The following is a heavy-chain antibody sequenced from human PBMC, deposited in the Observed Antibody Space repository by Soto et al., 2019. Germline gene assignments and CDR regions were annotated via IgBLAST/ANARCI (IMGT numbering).Heavy chain of an antibody. J-gene: IGHJ4*02. CDR3: AKAIVAATSGTDC. CDR2: ISGSGGIT. D-gene: IGHD1-26*01. Sequence: EVQLLESGGGLVQPVGSLRLSCAASGFTFSSYAMSWVRQAPGKGLEWVSGISGSGGITYYADSVKGRFTISRDNSKNTLYLQMDSLRAEDTAVYYCAKAIVAATSGTDCWGQGTLVTVSS. CDR1: GFTFSSYA. V-gene: IGHV3-23*01.